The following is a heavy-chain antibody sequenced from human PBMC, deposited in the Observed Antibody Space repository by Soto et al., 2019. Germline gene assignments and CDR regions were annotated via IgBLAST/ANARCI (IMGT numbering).Heavy chain of an antibody. J-gene: IGHJ6*02. V-gene: IGHV3-30-3*01. D-gene: IGHD3-3*01. CDR3: ARDKPTGDFWSGYNFWYYGMDV. Sequence: SLRLSCAASGFTFSSYAMHWGLESPVKVLEWVAVISYDGSNKYYADSVKGRFTISRDNSKNTLYLQMNSLRAEDTAVYYCARDKPTGDFWSGYNFWYYGMDVWGQGTTVTVSS. CDR2: ISYDGSNK. CDR1: GFTFSSYA.